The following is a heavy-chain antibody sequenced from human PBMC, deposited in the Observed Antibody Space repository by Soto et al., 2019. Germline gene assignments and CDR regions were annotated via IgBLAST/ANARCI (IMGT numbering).Heavy chain of an antibody. CDR1: GDTFSSFA. V-gene: IGHV1-69*12. CDR2: IIPIFRTP. D-gene: IGHD1-1*01. Sequence: QVQLVQSGAEVRKPGSSVKVSCKASGDTFSSFAISWVRQAPGQGLEWMGGIIPIFRTPKYAQKFQGRVTIIADDFTNTAYMEVSSLSSEDTAVYYCARDNDREPLGGNYYYALDVWGQGTTVIVSS. CDR3: ARDNDREPLGGNYYYALDV. J-gene: IGHJ6*02.